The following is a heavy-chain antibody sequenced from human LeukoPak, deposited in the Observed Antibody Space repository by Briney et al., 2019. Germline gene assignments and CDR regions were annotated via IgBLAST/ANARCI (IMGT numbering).Heavy chain of an antibody. CDR1: GFTFSSYW. Sequence: GGSLRLSCAASGFTFSSYWMSWVRQAPGKGLEWVAVIWYDGSNKYYADSVKGRFTISRDNSKNTLYLQMNSLRAEDTAVYYCARDGTPYYDSSGYYYYYYYGMDVWGQGTTVTVSS. V-gene: IGHV3-33*08. J-gene: IGHJ6*02. CDR3: ARDGTPYYDSSGYYYYYYYGMDV. CDR2: IWYDGSNK. D-gene: IGHD3-22*01.